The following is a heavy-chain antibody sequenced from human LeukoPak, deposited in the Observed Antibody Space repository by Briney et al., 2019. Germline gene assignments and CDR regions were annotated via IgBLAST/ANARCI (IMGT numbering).Heavy chain of an antibody. CDR2: IRYDGSNK. CDR1: GFTFSSYG. V-gene: IGHV3-30*02. Sequence: PGGSLRLSCAASGFTFSSYGMHWVRQAPGKGLEWVAFIRYDGSNKYYADSVKGRFTISRDNSKNTLYLRMNSLRAEDTAVYYCAKDFASRYTAMVTYYFDYWGQGTLVTVSS. J-gene: IGHJ4*02. CDR3: AKDFASRYTAMVTYYFDY. D-gene: IGHD5-18*01.